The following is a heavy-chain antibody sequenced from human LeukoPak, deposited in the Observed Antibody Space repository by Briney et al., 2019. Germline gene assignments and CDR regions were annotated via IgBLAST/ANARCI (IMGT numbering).Heavy chain of an antibody. CDR3: ARHTPPDYYGSVSPTDNWFDP. J-gene: IGHJ5*02. D-gene: IGHD3-10*01. V-gene: IGHV3-23*01. CDR2: IIISGSST. Sequence: GGSLRLSCTASGFSFSSYGMSWVRQAPGKGLEWVSTIIISGSSTYYADSVKGRFTISRDNSKNILYLQMNSLRAEDTAVYYCARHTPPDYYGSVSPTDNWFDPWGQGTLVTVSS. CDR1: GFSFSSYG.